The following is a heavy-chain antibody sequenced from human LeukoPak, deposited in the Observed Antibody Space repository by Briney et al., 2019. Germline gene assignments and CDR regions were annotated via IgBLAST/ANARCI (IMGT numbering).Heavy chain of an antibody. CDR2: IRSKAYGGTT. CDR1: GFTFGDYA. J-gene: IGHJ3*02. Sequence: PGRSLRLSCTASGFTFGDYAMSWVRQAPGKGLEWVGFIRSKAYGGTTEYAASVKGRFTISRDDSKSIAYLQMNSLKTEDTAVYYCRGGYYDSSGYYVSGAFDIWGQGTMVTVSS. CDR3: RGGYYDSSGYYVSGAFDI. D-gene: IGHD3-22*01. V-gene: IGHV3-49*04.